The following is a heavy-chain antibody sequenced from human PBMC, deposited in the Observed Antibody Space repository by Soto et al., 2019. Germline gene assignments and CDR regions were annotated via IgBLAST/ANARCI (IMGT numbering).Heavy chain of an antibody. D-gene: IGHD3-3*01. CDR1: GYTFTSYA. J-gene: IGHJ6*03. Sequence: GASVKVSCKASGYTFTSYAMHWVRQAPGQRLEWMGWINAGNGNTKHSQKFQGRVNITRDTSASTAYMELSSLRSEDTAVYYCARAYYDVWSGYSSYYYYMDVWGKGTTVTVSS. CDR2: INAGNGNT. CDR3: ARAYYDVWSGYSSYYYYMDV. V-gene: IGHV1-3*01.